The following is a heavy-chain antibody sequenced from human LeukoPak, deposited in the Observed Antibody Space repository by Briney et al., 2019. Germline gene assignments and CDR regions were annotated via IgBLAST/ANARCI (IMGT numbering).Heavy chain of an antibody. CDR1: GYSISSGYY. CDR3: ASDDSSGYYYADAFDI. D-gene: IGHD3-22*01. V-gene: IGHV4-38-2*02. CDR2: IYHSGST. Sequence: PSGTLSLTCTVSGYSISSGYYWGWIRQPPGKGLEWIGSIYHSGSTYYNPSLKSRVTISVDTSKNQFSLKLSSVTAADTAVYYCASDDSSGYYYADAFDIWGQGTMVTVSS. J-gene: IGHJ3*02.